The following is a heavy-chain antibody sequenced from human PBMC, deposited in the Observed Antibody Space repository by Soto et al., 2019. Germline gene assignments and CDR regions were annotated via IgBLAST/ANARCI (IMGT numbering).Heavy chain of an antibody. CDR2: VHSSGNT. CDR3: ARAYFYGSGSSLES. J-gene: IGHJ4*02. Sequence: PSETLSLTCTVSGASVSSGSYFWSWIRQAPGKGLEWIGHVHSSGNTRYNPSLKSRVTTSVDTSKNQFSLKLTSVTAADTAVYYCARAYFYGSGSSLESWGLGTLVTVSS. CDR1: GASVSSGSYF. D-gene: IGHD3-10*01. V-gene: IGHV4-61*01.